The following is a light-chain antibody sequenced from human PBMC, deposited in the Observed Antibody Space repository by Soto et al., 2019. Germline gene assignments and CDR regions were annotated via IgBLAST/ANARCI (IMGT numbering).Light chain of an antibody. V-gene: IGLV2-14*01. CDR1: SSDVGAYNY. J-gene: IGLJ2*01. CDR2: EVS. Sequence: QSALTQPASVSGSPGQSITISCTGTSSDVGAYNYVSWFQQHPGKTPTLIISEVSNRPSGVSNRFSGSTSGNTASLTVSGLQAEDEANYYCSSYTGTNVIFGGGTKVTVL. CDR3: SSYTGTNVI.